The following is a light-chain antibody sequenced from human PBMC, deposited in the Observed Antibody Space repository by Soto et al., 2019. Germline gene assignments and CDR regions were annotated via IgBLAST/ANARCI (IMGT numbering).Light chain of an antibody. CDR1: SSDVGGYNY. V-gene: IGLV2-14*01. CDR2: EVD. J-gene: IGLJ3*02. CDR3: SSYTGSATLV. Sequence: QPASVSGSPGQSITISCTGTSSDVGGYNYVSWYQQHPGKAPKLMIYEVDTRPSGVSNRFSGSKSGNTASLTISGLQAEDEADYYCSSYTGSATLVFGGGTKLTVL.